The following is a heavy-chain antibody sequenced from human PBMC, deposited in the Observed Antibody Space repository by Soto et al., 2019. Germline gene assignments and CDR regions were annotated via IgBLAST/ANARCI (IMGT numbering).Heavy chain of an antibody. D-gene: IGHD5-12*01. V-gene: IGHV1-69*02. CDR3: ATSVELATSDY. CDR2: IIPVLDIP. J-gene: IGHJ4*02. Sequence: QVQLVQSEAEVKKPGSSVKVSCKASGGTFSTFAISWVRQAPGQGLEWMGRIIPVLDIPNYAQKFLGRVKITADKSANTAYMELGGLRSDDTAVYYCATSVELATSDYWGQGTLVTVSS. CDR1: GGTFSTFA.